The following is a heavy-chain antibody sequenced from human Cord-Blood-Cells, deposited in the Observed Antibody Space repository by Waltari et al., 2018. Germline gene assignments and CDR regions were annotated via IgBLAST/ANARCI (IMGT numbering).Heavy chain of an antibody. D-gene: IGHD2-2*01. Sequence: QVQLVQSGAEVKKPGASMKVSCKASGYTFTSYDINWVRQATGQGLEWMGWMNPNSGNTGYAQKFQGRVTMTRNTSISTAYMELSSLRSEDTAVYYCARTVVTSDMYYFDYWGQGTLVTVSS. CDR2: MNPNSGNT. V-gene: IGHV1-8*01. J-gene: IGHJ4*02. CDR1: GYTFTSYD. CDR3: ARTVVTSDMYYFDY.